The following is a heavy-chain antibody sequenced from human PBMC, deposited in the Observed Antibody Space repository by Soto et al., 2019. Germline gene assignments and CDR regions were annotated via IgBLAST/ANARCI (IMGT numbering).Heavy chain of an antibody. V-gene: IGHV3-23*01. CDR1: GFTFSNYA. D-gene: IGHD3-16*01. CDR3: AKAYFVWSSEQPYYFDY. J-gene: IGHJ4*02. Sequence: EVQLLDSGGGWVQPGGSLRLSCAASGFTFSNYAMTWVRRGPGKGLEWGSGISGSGGRSYYADSVKGRFTISRDNSKSTLYLQMNSLRAEDTAVYYCAKAYFVWSSEQPYYFDYWGQGTLVTVSS. CDR2: ISGSGGRS.